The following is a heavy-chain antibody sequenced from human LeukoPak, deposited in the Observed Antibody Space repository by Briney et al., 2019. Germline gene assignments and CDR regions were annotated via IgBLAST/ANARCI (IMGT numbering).Heavy chain of an antibody. CDR3: ATGALEWLLLDRGYYFDY. Sequence: ASVKVSCKASGYTFTSYYMHWVRQAPGQGLEWMGIINPSGGSTSYAQKFQGRVTMTRDMSTSTVYMELSSLRSEDTAVYYCATGALEWLLLDRGYYFDYWGQGTLVTVSS. J-gene: IGHJ4*02. CDR1: GYTFTSYY. D-gene: IGHD3-3*01. CDR2: INPSGGST. V-gene: IGHV1-46*01.